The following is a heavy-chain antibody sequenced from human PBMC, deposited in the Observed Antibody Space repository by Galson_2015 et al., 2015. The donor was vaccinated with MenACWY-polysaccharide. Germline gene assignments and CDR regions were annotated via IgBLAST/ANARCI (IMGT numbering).Heavy chain of an antibody. Sequence: SLRLSCAASGFTFSNYWMTWVRQAPGKGLEWVANIKKDGSEKYYVDSVKGRFTISRDNALYLQMNSLRAEDTAVYFCARGHYGMDVWGQGTRSPSP. CDR2: IKKDGSEK. CDR3: ARGHYGMDV. V-gene: IGHV3-7*01. J-gene: IGHJ6*02. CDR1: GFTFSNYW.